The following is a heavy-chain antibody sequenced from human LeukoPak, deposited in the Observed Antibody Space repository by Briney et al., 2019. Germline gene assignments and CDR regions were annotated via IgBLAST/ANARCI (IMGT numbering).Heavy chain of an antibody. CDR1: GGSISSGDYY. CDR2: IYYSGST. CDR3: ARERRIVGATGRRAFDI. V-gene: IGHV4-30-4*01. J-gene: IGHJ3*02. D-gene: IGHD1-26*01. Sequence: SETLSLTCTVSGGSISSGDYYWSWIRQPPGKGLEWIGYIYYSGSTYYNPSLKSRVTISVDTSKNQFSLKLSSVTAADTAVYYCARERRIVGATGRRAFDIWGQGTMVTVSS.